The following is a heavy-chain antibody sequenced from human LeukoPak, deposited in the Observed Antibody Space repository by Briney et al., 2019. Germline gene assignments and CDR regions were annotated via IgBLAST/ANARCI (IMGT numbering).Heavy chain of an antibody. CDR2: ISATGHNT. V-gene: IGHV3-23*01. J-gene: IGHJ4*02. CDR1: GFTFSSHA. CDR3: ARFDYNRYVAY. Sequence: GGSLRLSCAASGFTFSSHAMIWVRQAPGKGLEWVSPISATGHNTYYADSVKGRFTISRDNSKNTLYLQMSSLRADDTAVYYCARFDYNRYVAYWGQGTLVTVSS. D-gene: IGHD4-11*01.